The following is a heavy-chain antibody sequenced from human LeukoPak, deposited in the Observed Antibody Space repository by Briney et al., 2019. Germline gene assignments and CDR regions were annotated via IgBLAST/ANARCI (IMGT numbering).Heavy chain of an antibody. CDR2: ISSRGSTI. J-gene: IGHJ4*02. Sequence: NSGGSLRLSCAASGFTFSDNYMSWIRHAPGKGLEGVSYISSRGSTIYYADSVKGRFHIPRDNAKNSLYLQMTSLRAEDTAVYYCAISSRWFGELLSPFDYWGQGTLVTVSS. D-gene: IGHD3-10*01. CDR1: GFTFSDNY. V-gene: IGHV3-11*01. CDR3: AISSRWFGELLSPFDY.